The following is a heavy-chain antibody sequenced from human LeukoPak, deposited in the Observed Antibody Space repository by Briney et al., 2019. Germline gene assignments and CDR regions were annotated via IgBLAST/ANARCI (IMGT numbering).Heavy chain of an antibody. J-gene: IGHJ5*02. Sequence: GGSLRLSCAASGFAFSGSAMHWVRQASGKGLEWVGRIRSKANSYATAYAASVKGRFTISRDDSKNTTYLQMNSLETEDTAMYFCTRPSFDPWGQGTLVTVSS. CDR2: IRSKANSYAT. CDR1: GFAFSGSA. CDR3: TRPSFDP. V-gene: IGHV3-73*01.